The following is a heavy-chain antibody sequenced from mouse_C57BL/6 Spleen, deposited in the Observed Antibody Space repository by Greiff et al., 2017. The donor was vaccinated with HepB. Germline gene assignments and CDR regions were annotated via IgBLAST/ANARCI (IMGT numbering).Heavy chain of an antibody. Sequence: EVKLQESGGGLVQPGGSLSLSCAASGFTFTDYYMSWVRQPPGKALEWLGFIRNKANGYTTEYSASVKGRFTISRDNSQSILYLQMNALRAEDSATYYCARYSYDSNLLYYAMDYWGQGTSVTVSS. CDR3: ARYSYDSNLLYYAMDY. CDR1: GFTFTDYY. CDR2: IRNKANGYTT. D-gene: IGHD2-5*01. J-gene: IGHJ4*01. V-gene: IGHV7-3*01.